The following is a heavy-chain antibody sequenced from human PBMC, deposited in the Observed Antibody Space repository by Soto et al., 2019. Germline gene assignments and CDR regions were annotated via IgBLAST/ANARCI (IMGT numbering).Heavy chain of an antibody. D-gene: IGHD3-22*01. CDR2: MNPNSGNT. CDR1: GYTFTSYD. Sequence: QVQLVQSGAEVKKPGASVKVSCKASGYTFTSYDINWVRQATGQGLEWMGWMNPNSGNTGYAQKFQGRVTMPRNTSISTAYMELSSLRSEDTAVYYCARDYYYYDSSGHNWFDPWGQGTLVTVSS. V-gene: IGHV1-8*01. J-gene: IGHJ5*02. CDR3: ARDYYYYDSSGHNWFDP.